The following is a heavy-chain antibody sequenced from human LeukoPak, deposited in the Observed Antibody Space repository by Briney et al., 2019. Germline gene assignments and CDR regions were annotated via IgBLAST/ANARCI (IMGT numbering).Heavy chain of an antibody. V-gene: IGHV4-59*01. CDR1: GGSISSYY. D-gene: IGHD1-26*01. CDR2: IYYSGST. J-gene: IGHJ4*02. Sequence: SETLSLTCTVSGGSISSYYWSWIRQPPGKGLEWIGYIYYSGSTNYNPSLKSRVTISVDTSKNQFSLKLISVTAADTAVYYCARSRGYFEYWGQGTLVTVSS. CDR3: ARSRGYFEY.